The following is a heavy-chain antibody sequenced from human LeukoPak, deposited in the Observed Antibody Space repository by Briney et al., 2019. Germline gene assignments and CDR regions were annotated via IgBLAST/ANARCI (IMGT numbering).Heavy chain of an antibody. D-gene: IGHD3-22*01. J-gene: IGHJ3*02. CDR1: GYTFTSYG. CDR3: ARDPTTYYYDSSGFDI. CDR2: ISAYNGNT. Sequence: ASVKVSCKASGYTFTSYGISWVRQAPGQGLAWMGWISAYNGNTNYAQKFQGRVTMTRDTSISTAYMELSRLRSDDTAVYYCARDPTTYYYDSSGFDIWGQGTMVTVSS. V-gene: IGHV1-18*01.